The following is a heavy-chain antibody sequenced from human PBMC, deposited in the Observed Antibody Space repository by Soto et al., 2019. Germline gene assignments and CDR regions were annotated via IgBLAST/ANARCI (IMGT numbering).Heavy chain of an antibody. J-gene: IGHJ5*02. CDR1: GYTFTGYY. Sequence: QVQLVQSGAEVKKPGASVKVSCEASGYTFTGYYMHWVRQAPGQGLEWMGWINPNSGGTNYAQKFQGWVTMTRDTSISTAYMELSRLRSDDTAVYYCARGGRYYDILRPKFDPWGQGTLVTVSS. CDR2: INPNSGGT. V-gene: IGHV1-2*04. CDR3: ARGGRYYDILRPKFDP. D-gene: IGHD3-9*01.